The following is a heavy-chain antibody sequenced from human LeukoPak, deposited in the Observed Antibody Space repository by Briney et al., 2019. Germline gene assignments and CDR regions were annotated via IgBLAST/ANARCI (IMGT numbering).Heavy chain of an antibody. D-gene: IGHD3-22*01. CDR3: ARGPSSNYDSSGYYGFPLFDY. CDR2: INHSGST. CDR1: SGSFSGYY. Sequence: SETLSLTCAVYSGSFSGYYWSWIRQPPGKGLEWIGEINHSGSTNYNPSLKSRVTISVDTSKNQFSLKLSSVTAADTAVYYCARGPSSNYDSSGYYGFPLFDYWGQGTLVTVSS. V-gene: IGHV4-34*01. J-gene: IGHJ4*02.